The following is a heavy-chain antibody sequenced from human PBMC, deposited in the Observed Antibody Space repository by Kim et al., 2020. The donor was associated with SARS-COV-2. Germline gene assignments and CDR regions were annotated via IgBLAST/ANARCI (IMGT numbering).Heavy chain of an antibody. CDR2: IYYSGST. CDR3: ARVFSPLDGSGSYYRN. J-gene: IGHJ4*02. D-gene: IGHD3-10*01. V-gene: IGHV4-30-4*01. Sequence: SETLSLTCTVSGGSISSGDYYWSWIRQPPGKGLEWIGYIYYSGSTYYNPSLKSRVTISVDTSKNQFSLKLSSVTAADTAVYYCARVFSPLDGSGSYYRNWGQGTLVTVSS. CDR1: GGSISSGDYY.